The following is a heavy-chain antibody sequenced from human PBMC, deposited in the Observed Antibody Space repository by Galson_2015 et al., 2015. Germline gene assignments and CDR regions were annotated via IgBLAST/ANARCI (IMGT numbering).Heavy chain of an antibody. Sequence: SLRLSCAASGFTFSDYYMSWIRQAPGKGLKWVSYISGSGSSIYYADSLKGRFTVSRDNAKNSLYLQMNSLRAEDTAVYFCAREKYQLLYPYYCYYMDVWGKGTTVTVSS. CDR3: AREKYQLLYPYYCYYMDV. CDR2: ISGSGSSI. J-gene: IGHJ6*03. V-gene: IGHV3-11*01. D-gene: IGHD2-2*02. CDR1: GFTFSDYY.